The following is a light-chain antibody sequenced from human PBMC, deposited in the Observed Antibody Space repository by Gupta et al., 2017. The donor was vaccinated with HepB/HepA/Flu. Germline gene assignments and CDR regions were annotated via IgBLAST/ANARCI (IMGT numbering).Light chain of an antibody. CDR3: QQDYSKCS. CDR1: QSVLYSSKNKNY. J-gene: IGKJ2*04. Sequence: DIVMTQSPDSLAVSLGERATINCKSSQSVLYSSKNKNYLAWYQQKPGQPPKLLIYWASTRKYGVPDRFSGSGSGKDFTLTSSSRQAEDGEVYYCQQDYSKCSFGQGTKMEIK. V-gene: IGKV4-1*01. CDR2: WAS.